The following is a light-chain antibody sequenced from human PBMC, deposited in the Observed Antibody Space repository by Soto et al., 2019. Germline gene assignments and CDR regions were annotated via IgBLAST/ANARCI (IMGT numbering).Light chain of an antibody. Sequence: QSVLTQPRSVSGSPGQSVTISCTGTSSDVGNYNLVSWYQQHPGKAPKLMIYDVSDRPSGVPDRFSGSKSGDTASLTISGLQAEDEADYYCCSYAGSYTWVFGGGTQLTVL. CDR2: DVS. CDR1: SSDVGNYNL. V-gene: IGLV2-11*01. J-gene: IGLJ3*02. CDR3: CSYAGSYTWV.